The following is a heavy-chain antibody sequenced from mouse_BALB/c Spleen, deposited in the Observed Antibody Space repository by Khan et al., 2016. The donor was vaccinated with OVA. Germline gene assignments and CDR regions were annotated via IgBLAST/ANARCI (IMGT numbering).Heavy chain of an antibody. Sequence: QVQLQQSGPELVKPGASVKMSCKASGHTVRTYYIHWVMQRPGQGLEWIGWIYPGDGRTKYNEKFKGKTTLTADKSPSTAYMLLSSLTSEDSAIYFCAIGYYGSFWYFDVWGAGTTVTVSS. V-gene: IGHV1S56*01. CDR1: GHTVRTYY. D-gene: IGHD1-1*01. J-gene: IGHJ1*01. CDR3: AIGYYGSFWYFDV. CDR2: IYPGDGRT.